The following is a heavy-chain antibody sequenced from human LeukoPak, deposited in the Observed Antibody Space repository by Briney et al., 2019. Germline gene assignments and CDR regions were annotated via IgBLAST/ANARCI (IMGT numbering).Heavy chain of an antibody. D-gene: IGHD2-2*02. CDR1: GYTFTGYY. Sequence: ASVKVSCKAPGYTFTGYYMHWVRQAPGQGLEWMGWINPNSGGTNYAQKFQGRVTMTRDTSISTAYMELSRLRSDDTAVYYCARVGRYCSSTSCYTGDWFDPWGQGTLVTVSS. V-gene: IGHV1-2*02. CDR2: INPNSGGT. J-gene: IGHJ5*02. CDR3: ARVGRYCSSTSCYTGDWFDP.